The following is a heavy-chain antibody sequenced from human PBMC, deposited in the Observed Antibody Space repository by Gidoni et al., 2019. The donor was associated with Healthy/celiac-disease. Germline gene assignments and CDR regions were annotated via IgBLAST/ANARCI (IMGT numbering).Heavy chain of an antibody. Sequence: QVQLQESGPGLVKPSETLSLTCPVPGGPISSYYWSWIRQPPGKGLEWIGYIYYSGSTNYNPSLKSRVTISVDTSKNQFSLKLSSVTAADTAVYYCARVPKDCSGGSCSIDYWGQGTLVTVSS. D-gene: IGHD2-15*01. CDR3: ARVPKDCSGGSCSIDY. CDR2: IYYSGST. CDR1: GGPISSYY. V-gene: IGHV4-59*01. J-gene: IGHJ4*02.